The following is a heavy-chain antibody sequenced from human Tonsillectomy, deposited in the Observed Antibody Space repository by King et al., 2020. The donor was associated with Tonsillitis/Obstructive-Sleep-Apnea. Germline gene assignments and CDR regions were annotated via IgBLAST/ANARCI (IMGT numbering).Heavy chain of an antibody. J-gene: IGHJ2*01. CDR1: GLTFSSYS. D-gene: IGHD4-17*01. Sequence: VQLVESGGGLVQPGGSLRLSCAASGLTFSSYSMNWVRQAPGKGLEWVSYISSSSNTIYYADFVKGRFTISRDNAKNSLYLQMNSLRDEDTAVYYCARGETTVTTWYWYFDLWGRGTLVTVSS. CDR3: ARGETTVTTWYWYFDL. V-gene: IGHV3-48*02. CDR2: ISSSSNTI.